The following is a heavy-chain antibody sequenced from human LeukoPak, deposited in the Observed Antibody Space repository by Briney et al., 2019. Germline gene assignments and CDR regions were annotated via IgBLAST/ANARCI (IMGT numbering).Heavy chain of an antibody. Sequence: SETLSLTCTVSGGSISSYYWSWIRQPPGKGLEWIGYIYYSGSTNYNPSLKSRVTISVDTSKNQFSLKLSSVTAADTAVYYCARGAYTYGVDYWGRESLVTVSS. D-gene: IGHD5-18*01. CDR3: ARGAYTYGVDY. CDR2: IYYSGST. CDR1: GGSISSYY. V-gene: IGHV4-59*01. J-gene: IGHJ4*02.